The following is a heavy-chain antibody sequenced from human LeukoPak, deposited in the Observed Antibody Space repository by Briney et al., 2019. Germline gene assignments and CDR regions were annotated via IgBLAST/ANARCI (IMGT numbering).Heavy chain of an antibody. CDR1: GFTFSSYG. V-gene: IGHV3-23*01. CDR2: ISGSGGST. CDR3: AKGYGSGSYYSEFDY. J-gene: IGHJ4*02. Sequence: GGSLRLSCGASGFTFSSYGMSWVRQAPGKGLEWVSAISGSGGSTYYADSVKGRFTISRDNSKNTLYLQMNSLRAEDTAVYYCAKGYGSGSYYSEFDYWGQGTLVTVSS. D-gene: IGHD3-10*01.